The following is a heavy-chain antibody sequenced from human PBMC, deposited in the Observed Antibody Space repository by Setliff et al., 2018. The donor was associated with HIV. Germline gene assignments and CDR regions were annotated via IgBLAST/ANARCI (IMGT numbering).Heavy chain of an antibody. CDR1: GGSIRSSSYQ. CDR2: IYSSGST. J-gene: IGHJ4*02. D-gene: IGHD3-10*01. CDR3: ARAYFGSGIYY. Sequence: SETLSLTCTVSGGSIRSSSYQWGWIRQPPGKGLEWIGHIYSSGSTNYNPSLKSRVTISVDTSKNQFSLKLYSVTAADTAVYYCARAYFGSGIYYWGQGTLVTVSS. V-gene: IGHV4-61*05.